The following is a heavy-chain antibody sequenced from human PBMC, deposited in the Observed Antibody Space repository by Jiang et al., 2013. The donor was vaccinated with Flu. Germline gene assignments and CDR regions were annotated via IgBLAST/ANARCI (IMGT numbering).Heavy chain of an antibody. CDR1: GFTFSSYG. Sequence: VQLVESGGGVVQPGRSLRLSCAASGFTFSSYGMHWVRQAPGKGLEWVAVISHDGSNKYYTDSVKGRFTISRDHSKNALYLQMNSLRAEDTAVYYCAKDRRYDILTVGTNPAFDYWGQGTLVTVSS. CDR2: ISHDGSNK. D-gene: IGHD3-9*01. V-gene: IGHV3-30*18. CDR3: AKDRRYDILTVGTNPAFDY. J-gene: IGHJ4*02.